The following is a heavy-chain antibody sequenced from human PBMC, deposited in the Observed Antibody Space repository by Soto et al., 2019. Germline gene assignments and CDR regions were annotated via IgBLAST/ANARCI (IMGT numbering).Heavy chain of an antibody. Sequence: EVQLVESGGGLVKPGGSPRLSCAASGFTFSSYSMNWVRQAPGKGLEWVSSISSSSSYKYYADSVKGRFTISRDNAKNSLYLQMNSLRAEDTAVYYCARAHDYSLPERKSPLYWFDPWGQGTLVTVSS. CDR2: ISSSSSYK. V-gene: IGHV3-21*01. CDR1: GFTFSSYS. D-gene: IGHD4-4*01. CDR3: ARAHDYSLPERKSPLYWFDP. J-gene: IGHJ5*02.